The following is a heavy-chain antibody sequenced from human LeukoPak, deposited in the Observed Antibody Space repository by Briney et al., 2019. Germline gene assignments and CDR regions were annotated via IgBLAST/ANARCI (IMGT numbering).Heavy chain of an antibody. D-gene: IGHD6-13*01. V-gene: IGHV1-2*02. CDR3: ARDHIAAAGTEAFDI. CDR1: GYTFTGYY. J-gene: IGHJ3*02. Sequence: EASVKVSCKASGYTFTGYYMHWVRQAPGQGLEWMGWINPNSGGTNYAQKFQGRVTMTRDTSISTAYMELSRLRSDDTAVYYCARDHIAAAGTEAFDIWGQGTMVTVSS. CDR2: INPNSGGT.